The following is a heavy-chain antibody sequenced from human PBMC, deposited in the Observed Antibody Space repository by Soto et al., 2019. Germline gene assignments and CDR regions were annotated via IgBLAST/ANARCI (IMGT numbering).Heavy chain of an antibody. D-gene: IGHD3-3*01. J-gene: IGHJ4*02. CDR1: GGSINNSSYS. CDR2: IYFSGNT. Sequence: SETLSLTCTVSGGSINNSSYSWSWIRQSPGTGLEWIGSIYFSGNTYYNPSLKSRATISVDTSKNQLSLKLSSVTGADTAVYYCARRAGEIFGMXIIIYFDYWGQGTLVNVSS. CDR3: ARRAGEIFGMXIIIYFDY. V-gene: IGHV4-39*01.